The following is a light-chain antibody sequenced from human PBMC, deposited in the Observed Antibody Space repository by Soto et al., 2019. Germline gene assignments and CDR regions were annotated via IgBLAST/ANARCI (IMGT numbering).Light chain of an antibody. J-gene: IGKJ5*01. Sequence: IVMTQSPATLSLSTGERATLSCRASQSVSSYLAWYQQKPGQAPSLLIYGASYRATGIPARFSGSGSGTEFTLTISSLQSEDFAVYYCQQYNNWPSITFGQGTRLEIK. CDR3: QQYNNWPSIT. V-gene: IGKV3D-15*01. CDR1: QSVSSY. CDR2: GAS.